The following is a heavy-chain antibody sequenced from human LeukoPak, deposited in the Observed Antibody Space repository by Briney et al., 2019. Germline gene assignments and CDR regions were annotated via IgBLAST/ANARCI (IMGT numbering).Heavy chain of an antibody. CDR1: GLTFSNTW. J-gene: IGHJ4*02. Sequence: PGGSLRLSCEASGLTFSNTWMTWVRQAPGKGLEWVSSISSSSYIYYADSVEGRFTISRDNAKNSLYLQMNSLRAEDTAVYYCARFGVATSAFDYWGQGTLVTVSS. D-gene: IGHD3-3*01. CDR2: ISSSSYI. V-gene: IGHV3-69-1*01. CDR3: ARFGVATSAFDY.